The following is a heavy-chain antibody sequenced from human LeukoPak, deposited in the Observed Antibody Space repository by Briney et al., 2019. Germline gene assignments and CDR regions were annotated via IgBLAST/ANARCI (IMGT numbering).Heavy chain of an antibody. CDR3: ARTDSSSWYGDAFDI. CDR1: GGSISSGDYY. CDR2: IYYSGST. Sequence: SQTLSLTCTVSGGSISSGDYYWSWIRQPPGKALEWIGNIYYSGSTYYDPSLKSRVTISVDTSKNQFSLKLSSVTAADTAVYYCARTDSSSWYGDAFDIWGQGTMVTVSS. J-gene: IGHJ3*02. V-gene: IGHV4-30-4*08. D-gene: IGHD6-13*01.